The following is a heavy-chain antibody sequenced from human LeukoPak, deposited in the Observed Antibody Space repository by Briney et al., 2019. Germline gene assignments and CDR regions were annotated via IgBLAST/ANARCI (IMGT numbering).Heavy chain of an antibody. CDR3: ARVGAPYYDILTGYLGY. Sequence: GGSLRLSCAASGFTFSSYSMNWVRQAPGKGLEWVSSINSSSSYIYYADSVKGRFTISRDNAKNSLYLQMNSLRAEDTAVYYCARVGAPYYDILTGYLGYWGQGTLVTVSS. CDR2: INSSSSYI. J-gene: IGHJ4*02. D-gene: IGHD3-9*01. CDR1: GFTFSSYS. V-gene: IGHV3-21*01.